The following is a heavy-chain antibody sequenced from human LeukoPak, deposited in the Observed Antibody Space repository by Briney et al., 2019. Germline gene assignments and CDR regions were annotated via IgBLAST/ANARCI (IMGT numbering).Heavy chain of an antibody. J-gene: IGHJ4*02. CDR2: FDPEDGET. CDR3: ATVSGFGELLFGYYFDY. Sequence: ASVKVSFKVSGYTLTELSMHWVRQAPGKGLEWLGGFDPEDGETIYAQKFQGRVTMTEDTSTDTAYMELSSLRSEDTAVYYCATVSGFGELLFGYYFDYWGQGTLVTVSS. CDR1: GYTLTELS. D-gene: IGHD3-10*01. V-gene: IGHV1-24*01.